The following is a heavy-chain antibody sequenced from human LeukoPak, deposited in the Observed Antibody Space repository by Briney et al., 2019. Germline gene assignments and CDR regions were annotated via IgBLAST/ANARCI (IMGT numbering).Heavy chain of an antibody. CDR1: GFTFSSYA. J-gene: IGHJ4*02. V-gene: IGHV3-23*01. Sequence: GGSLRLSCAASGFTFSSYAMSWVRQAPGKGLEWVSAIGGSGGTTYYADSVKGRFTISRDNSKNTLYLQMNSLRAEDTAVYYCARTGLTYYDFWSGYSSDGTPDYWGQGTLVTVSS. D-gene: IGHD3-3*01. CDR3: ARTGLTYYDFWSGYSSDGTPDY. CDR2: IGGSGGTT.